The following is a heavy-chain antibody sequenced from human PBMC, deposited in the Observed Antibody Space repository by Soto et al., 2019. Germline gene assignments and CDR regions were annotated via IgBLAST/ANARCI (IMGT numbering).Heavy chain of an antibody. CDR3: ARDLGSGYDPGDY. D-gene: IGHD5-12*01. V-gene: IGHV1-69*12. Sequence: QVQLVQSGAEVKKPGSSVKVSCKDSGDTFTIFAISWVRQAPGQGLEWMGGIIPTIGTTNYAQRFQGRITITGDESTGTAYMELSSLKSEDTAVYYCARDLGSGYDPGDYWGQGTLVTVS. CDR2: IIPTIGTT. J-gene: IGHJ4*02. CDR1: GDTFTIFA.